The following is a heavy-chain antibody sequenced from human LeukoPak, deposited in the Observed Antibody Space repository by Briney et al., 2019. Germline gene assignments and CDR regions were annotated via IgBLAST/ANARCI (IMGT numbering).Heavy chain of an antibody. CDR1: GGPFSSYA. J-gene: IGHJ6*03. CDR2: IIPIFCTA. D-gene: IGHD3-3*01. Sequence: SVKVSCKASGGPFSSYAISWVRQAPGQGLEWMGGIIPIFCTANYAQKFQGRVTITADESTSTAYMELSSLRSEDTAVYYCARARAYDFWSGYKSNYYYYMDVWGKGTTVTVSS. V-gene: IGHV1-69*13. CDR3: ARARAYDFWSGYKSNYYYYMDV.